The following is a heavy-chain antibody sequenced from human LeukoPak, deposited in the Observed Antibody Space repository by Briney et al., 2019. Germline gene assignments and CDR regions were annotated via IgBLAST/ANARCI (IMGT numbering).Heavy chain of an antibody. CDR1: GFTFSSYG. Sequence: GSLRLSCAASGFTFSSYGMHWVRQAPGKGLEWVAFIRYDGSHKYYADSVKGRFTISRDNSKNTLYLQMNSLRAEDTAVYYCAKAADQYYYSYFYYMDVWGKGTTVTVSS. CDR3: AKAADQYYYSYFYYMDV. V-gene: IGHV3-30*02. J-gene: IGHJ6*03. CDR2: IRYDGSHK. D-gene: IGHD2/OR15-2a*01.